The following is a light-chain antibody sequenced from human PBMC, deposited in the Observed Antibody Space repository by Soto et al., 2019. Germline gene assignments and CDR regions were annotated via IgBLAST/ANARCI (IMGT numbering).Light chain of an antibody. CDR2: GAA. CDR3: QQYNNWPLT. CDR1: ARLSNN. V-gene: IGKV3-15*01. Sequence: ETVLTQSPATVSLSPGDRATLPCRASARLSNNLAWYQQKPGQVPRLLIYGAATRATGIPDRFTGSGYGREFTLTISSLQSEDSSIYYCQQYNNWPLTFGGGTKVDIK. J-gene: IGKJ4*01.